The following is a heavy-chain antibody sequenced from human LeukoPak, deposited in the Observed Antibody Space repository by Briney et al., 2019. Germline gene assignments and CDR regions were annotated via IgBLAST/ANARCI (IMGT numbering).Heavy chain of an antibody. CDR3: ARLDDFWSGYSGNYYYYMNV. J-gene: IGHJ6*03. V-gene: IGHV3-7*01. CDR1: AFTFSSYW. Sequence: VGSLRLSCAASAFTFSSYWMSWVRQAPGKGLEWVANIKQDGSEKYYVDSVKGRFTISRDNAKNSLYLQMNSLRAEDTAVYYCARLDDFWSGYSGNYYYYMNVWGKGTTVTVS. CDR2: IKQDGSEK. D-gene: IGHD3-3*01.